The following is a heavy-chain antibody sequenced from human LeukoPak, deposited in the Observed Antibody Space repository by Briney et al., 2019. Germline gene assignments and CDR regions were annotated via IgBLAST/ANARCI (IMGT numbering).Heavy chain of an antibody. V-gene: IGHV1-18*01. D-gene: IGHD3-22*01. CDR2: ISPYNGNT. Sequence: ASVKVSCKPSGYTFNTYGITWVRQAPGQGLEWMGWISPYNGNTNYAQKFQGRVTMTTDASTSTAYMELRSLRSDDTAVYYCARGPHERSGYPDDWGQGTLVTVSS. J-gene: IGHJ4*02. CDR1: GYTFNTYG. CDR3: ARGPHERSGYPDD.